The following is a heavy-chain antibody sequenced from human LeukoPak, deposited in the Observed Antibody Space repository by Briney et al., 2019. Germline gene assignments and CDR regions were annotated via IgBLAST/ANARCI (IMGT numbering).Heavy chain of an antibody. CDR1: GFTFSNYG. CDR3: AREVYYYDSSGYYLFLPFDY. Sequence: GGSLRLSCAASGFTFSNYGMHWVRQAPGKGLEWVASIRYDGFNKYYADSLKGRFTISRDNSKNTLYLQMNSLRAEDTAVYYCAREVYYYDSSGYYLFLPFDYWGQGTLVTVCS. D-gene: IGHD3-22*01. J-gene: IGHJ4*02. CDR2: IRYDGFNK. V-gene: IGHV3-30*02.